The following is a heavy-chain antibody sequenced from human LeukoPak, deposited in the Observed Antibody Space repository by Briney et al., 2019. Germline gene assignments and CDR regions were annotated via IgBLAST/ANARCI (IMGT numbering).Heavy chain of an antibody. D-gene: IGHD3-3*01. CDR1: GFTFSSYW. CDR3: ATMTRTDFYLDY. V-gene: IGHV3-7*01. Sequence: GGSLRLSCAASGFTFSSYWMSWVRQAPGNGLEWVANIKQDGSEKYYVDSVKGRFTISRDNAKNSLYLQMNSLRAEDTAVYYCATMTRTDFYLDYWGQGTLVTVSS. CDR2: IKQDGSEK. J-gene: IGHJ4*02.